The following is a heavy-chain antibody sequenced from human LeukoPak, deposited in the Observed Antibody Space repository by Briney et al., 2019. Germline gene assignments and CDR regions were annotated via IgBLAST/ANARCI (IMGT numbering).Heavy chain of an antibody. D-gene: IGHD3-10*01. V-gene: IGHV4-39*07. CDR2: IYYSGST. Sequence: SETLSLTCTVSGGSVSRSPYYWGWIRQPPGKGLEWIGSIYYSGSTYYNPSLKSRVTISVDTSKNQFSLKLSSVTAADTAVYYCARVKSGWFGELLLVDYWGQGTLVTVSS. CDR3: ARVKSGWFGELLLVDY. J-gene: IGHJ4*02. CDR1: GGSVSRSPYY.